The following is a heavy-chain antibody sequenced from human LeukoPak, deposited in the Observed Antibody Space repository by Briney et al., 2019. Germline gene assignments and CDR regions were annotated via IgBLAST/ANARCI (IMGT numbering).Heavy chain of an antibody. CDR2: IYSGGST. J-gene: IGHJ4*02. CDR1: GFTVSSDY. V-gene: IGHV3-53*01. CDR3: TVTERDY. Sequence: GGSLRLSCAASGFTVSSDYMSWVRQAPGKGLEWVSVIYSGGSTYYADSVKGRFTISRDNSKNTLYLQMNSLRAEDTAVYYCTVTERDYWGQGILVTVSS. D-gene: IGHD1-1*01.